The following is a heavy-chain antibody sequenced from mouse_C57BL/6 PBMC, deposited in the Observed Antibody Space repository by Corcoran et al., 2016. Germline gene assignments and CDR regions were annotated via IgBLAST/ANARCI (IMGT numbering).Heavy chain of an antibody. D-gene: IGHD1-1*01. CDR3: ARAGPTTTVPAWFAY. J-gene: IGHJ3*01. V-gene: IGHV1-81*01. CDR2: IYPRSGNT. Sequence: QVQLQQSGAELARPGASVKLSCKASGYTFTSYGISWVKQRTGQGLEWIGEIYPRSGNTYYNEKFKGKATLTADKSSSTAYMELRSLTSEDSAVYFCARAGPTTTVPAWFAYWGQGTLVTVSA. CDR1: GYTFTSYG.